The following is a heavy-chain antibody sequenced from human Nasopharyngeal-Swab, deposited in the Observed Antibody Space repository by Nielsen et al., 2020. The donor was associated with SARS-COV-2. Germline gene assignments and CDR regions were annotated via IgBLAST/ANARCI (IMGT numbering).Heavy chain of an antibody. J-gene: IGHJ6*02. CDR2: ISDSSSII. V-gene: IGHV3-48*04. D-gene: IGHD1/OR15-1a*01. CDR3: ARTEHGGSYYYGMDV. Sequence: WIRQPPGKALEWVSYISDSSSIIYYTNSVKGRFTFSRDNAKNSLYLQMNSLRAEDSAVYYCARTEHGGSYYYGMDVWGQGTTVTVSS.